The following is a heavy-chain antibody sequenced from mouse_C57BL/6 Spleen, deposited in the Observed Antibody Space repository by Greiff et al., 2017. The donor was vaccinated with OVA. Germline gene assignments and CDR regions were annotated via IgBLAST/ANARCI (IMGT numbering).Heavy chain of an antibody. CDR2: IDPNSGGT. CDR3: VRRDVAY. CDR1: GYTFTSYW. Sequence: QVQLKQSGAELVKPGASVKLSCKASGYTFTSYWMQWVKQRPGRGLEWIGRIDPNSGGTKYNEKFKSKATLTADKPSSTAYMQLSSLTSEDSACYWGVRRDVAYWGQGTLVTVSA. D-gene: IGHD2-2*01. J-gene: IGHJ3*01. V-gene: IGHV1-72*01.